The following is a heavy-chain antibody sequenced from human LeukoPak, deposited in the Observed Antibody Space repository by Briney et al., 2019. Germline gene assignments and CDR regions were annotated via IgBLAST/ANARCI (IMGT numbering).Heavy chain of an antibody. CDR1: GFTLSDYY. CDR3: ARDYYDSSGYYYFDY. D-gene: IGHD3-22*01. CDR2: ISSSGSTI. V-gene: IGHV3-11*04. Sequence: PGGSLRLSCAASGFTLSDYYMSWIRQAPGKGLEWVSYISSSGSTIYYADSVKGRFTISRDNAKNSLYLQMNSLRAEDTAVYYCARDYYDSSGYYYFDYWGQGTLVTVSS. J-gene: IGHJ4*02.